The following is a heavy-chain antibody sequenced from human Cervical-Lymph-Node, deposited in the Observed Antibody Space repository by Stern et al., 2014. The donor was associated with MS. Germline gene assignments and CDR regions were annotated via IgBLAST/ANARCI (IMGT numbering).Heavy chain of an antibody. V-gene: IGHV3-30*14. CDR3: ASPPPFDF. CDR1: GFSFSSYA. Sequence: MQLVEAGGGVVQPGRSLRLSCAVSGFSFSSYAMHWVRQAPGKGLEWVAVISSNGRNKFYAYYVKGRFTISRDNSDNTLYLQMNSLRTEDTALYYCASPPPFDFWGQGTLVSVSS. J-gene: IGHJ4*02. CDR2: ISSNGRNK.